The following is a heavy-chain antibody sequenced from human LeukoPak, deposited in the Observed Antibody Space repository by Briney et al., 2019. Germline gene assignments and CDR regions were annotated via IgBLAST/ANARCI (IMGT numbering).Heavy chain of an antibody. V-gene: IGHV3-7*03. J-gene: IGHJ6*02. CDR2: INHNGNVN. CDR3: ARGGGLDV. D-gene: IGHD3-16*01. Sequence: GGSLRLSCAASGFTFSSSWMNWARQAPGKGLEWVASINHNGNVNYYVDSVKGRFTISRDNAKNSLYLQMSNLRAEDTAVYFCARGGGLDVWGQGATVTVSS. CDR1: GFTFSSSW.